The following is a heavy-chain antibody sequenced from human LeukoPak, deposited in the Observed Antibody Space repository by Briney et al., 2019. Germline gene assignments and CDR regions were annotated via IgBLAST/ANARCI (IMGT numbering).Heavy chain of an antibody. CDR1: GGSISSGDYY. CDR2: IYYSGST. D-gene: IGHD4-17*01. J-gene: IGHJ4*02. Sequence: SQTLSLTCTVSGGSISSGDYYWSWIRQPPGKGLEWIGYIYYSGSTYYNPSLKSRVTISVDTSKNQFSLKLSSVTAADTAVYYCASTINNDYGDYGRFDYWGQGTQVTVSS. V-gene: IGHV4-30-4*08. CDR3: ASTINNDYGDYGRFDY.